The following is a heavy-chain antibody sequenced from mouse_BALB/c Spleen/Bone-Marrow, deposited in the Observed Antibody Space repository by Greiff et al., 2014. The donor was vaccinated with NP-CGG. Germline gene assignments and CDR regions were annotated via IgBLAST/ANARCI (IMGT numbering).Heavy chain of an antibody. D-gene: IGHD2-3*01. CDR3: ARDRGLLRFDY. J-gene: IGHJ2*01. Sequence: VQLKESGGGLVQPGGPLRLSCATSGFTFTDYYMSWVRQPPGKALEWLGFIRNKANGYTTEYSASVKGRFTISRDNSQSILYLQMNTLRAEDSATYYCARDRGLLRFDYWGQGTTLTVSS. V-gene: IGHV7-3*02. CDR1: GFTFTDYY. CDR2: IRNKANGYTT.